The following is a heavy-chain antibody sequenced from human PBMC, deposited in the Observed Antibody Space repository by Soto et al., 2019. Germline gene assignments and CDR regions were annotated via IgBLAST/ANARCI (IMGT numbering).Heavy chain of an antibody. CDR3: ARAHYDSSGYYYRADAFDI. D-gene: IGHD3-22*01. V-gene: IGHV3-30-3*01. J-gene: IGHJ3*02. CDR1: RFTFSSYA. CDR2: ISYDGSNK. Sequence: QVQLVESGGGVVQPGRSLRLSCAASRFTFSSYAMHWVRQAPGKGLEWVAVISYDGSNKYYADSVKGRFTISRDNSKNTLYLQMNSLRAEDTAVYYCARAHYDSSGYYYRADAFDIWGQGTMVTVSS.